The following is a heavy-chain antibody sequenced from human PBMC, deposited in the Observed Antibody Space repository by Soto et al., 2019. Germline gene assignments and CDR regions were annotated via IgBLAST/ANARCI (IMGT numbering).Heavy chain of an antibody. V-gene: IGHV4-59*08. Sequence: SETLSLTCTVSGGSLSSFYWSWIRQPPGKGLEWVGYISYSGSTSYIPSLKSRVNISLDTSKNQFSLKLSSVTAADTAVYYCARGGWRQIDYWGQGTLVTVSS. D-gene: IGHD3-3*01. CDR1: GGSLSSFY. J-gene: IGHJ4*02. CDR3: ARGGWRQIDY. CDR2: ISYSGST.